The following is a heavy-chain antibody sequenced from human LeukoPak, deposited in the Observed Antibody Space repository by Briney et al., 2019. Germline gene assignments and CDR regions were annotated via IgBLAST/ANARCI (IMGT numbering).Heavy chain of an antibody. CDR2: IYYNGST. Sequence: SETLSLTCTVSGGSISSSSYYWGWIHQPPGKGLEWIGSIYYNGSTYYNPSLKSRLTISVDTSKNQFSLKLSSVTAADTAVYYCARRFRSSGWDYWGQGTLVTVSS. CDR1: GGSISSSSYY. J-gene: IGHJ4*02. V-gene: IGHV4-39*01. CDR3: ARRFRSSGWDY. D-gene: IGHD6-19*01.